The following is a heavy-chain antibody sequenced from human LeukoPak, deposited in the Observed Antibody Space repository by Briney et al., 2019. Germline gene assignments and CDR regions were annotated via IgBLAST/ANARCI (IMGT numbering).Heavy chain of an antibody. V-gene: IGHV3-21*01. CDR2: ISTISTYI. D-gene: IGHD5-24*01. CDR3: ARGSDLEGSFDY. J-gene: IGHJ4*02. Sequence: PGGSLRLSCAASRFTFSSYNMNWGRQAPGKGLEWVSSISTISTYIYYADSVKGRFTISRDNAKNSLYLQMNSLRAEDTALYYCARGSDLEGSFDYWGQGTLATVSS. CDR1: RFTFSSYN.